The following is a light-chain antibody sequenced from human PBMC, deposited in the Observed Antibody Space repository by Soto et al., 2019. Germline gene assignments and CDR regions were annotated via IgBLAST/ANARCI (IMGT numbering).Light chain of an antibody. CDR1: QYIRHD. CDR3: LQDYTYPRT. CDR2: TAS. J-gene: IGKJ1*01. V-gene: IGKV1-6*01. Sequence: AIQMTQSPSSLSASVGDRVTITCRASQYIRHDLGWYQQKPGKAPKLLIYTASTLESGVPSRFSGSGSGTDFSLTITSLQPEDFATYYCLQDYTYPRTFGQGTKVDIK.